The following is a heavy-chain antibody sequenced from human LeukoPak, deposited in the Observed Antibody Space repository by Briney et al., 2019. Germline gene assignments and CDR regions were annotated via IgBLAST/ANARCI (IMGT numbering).Heavy chain of an antibody. CDR1: GFTVSSNS. Sequence: PGGSLRLSCTVSGFTVSSNSMSWVRQAPGKGLEWVSFIYSDNTHYSDSVKGRFTISRDNSQNLVYLQMNSLRIEDTAMYYCAIIGAAGGTTSAKKFDDWGQGTLVTVSS. V-gene: IGHV3-66*03. CDR2: IYSDNT. J-gene: IGHJ4*02. D-gene: IGHD1-14*01. CDR3: AIIGAAGGTTSAKKFDD.